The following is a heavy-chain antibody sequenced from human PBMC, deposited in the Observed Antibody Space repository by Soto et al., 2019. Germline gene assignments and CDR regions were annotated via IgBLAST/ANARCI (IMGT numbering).Heavy chain of an antibody. CDR1: GFTFSDYY. J-gene: IGHJ3*02. CDR3: ARVWAYYDSSGYFVNDAFDI. Sequence: GGSLRLSCAASGFTFSDYYMSWIRQAPGKGLEWVSYISSSSSYTNYADSVKGRFTISRDNAKNSLYLQMNSLRAEDTAVYYCARVWAYYDSSGYFVNDAFDIWGQGTMVTVSS. D-gene: IGHD3-22*01. V-gene: IGHV3-11*06. CDR2: ISSSSSYT.